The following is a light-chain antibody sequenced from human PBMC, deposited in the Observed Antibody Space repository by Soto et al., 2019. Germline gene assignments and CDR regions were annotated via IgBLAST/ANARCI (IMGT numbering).Light chain of an antibody. J-gene: IGLJ1*01. CDR2: DDN. CDR1: SSNIGGNS. Sequence: QSVLTQPPSVSAAPGQKVTISCSGSSSNIGGNSVSWYQQLPGTAPKLLIHDDNKRPSGIPDRFSGSKSGTSATLGITGFQTGDEADYYCGSWDSSLSAYVFXTGTKVTVL. CDR3: GSWDSSLSAYV. V-gene: IGLV1-51*01.